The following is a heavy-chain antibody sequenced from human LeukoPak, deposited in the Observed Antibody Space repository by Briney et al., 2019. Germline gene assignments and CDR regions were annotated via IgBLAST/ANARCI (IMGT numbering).Heavy chain of an antibody. V-gene: IGHV1-69*05. CDR1: GGTYSSYA. D-gene: IGHD3-10*01. CDR2: IIPIFGTA. CDR3: ARDYGSGSYPPIWGYFDY. Sequence: SVKLSCKASGGTYSSYAISWVRQAPGQGLEWMGGIIPIFGTANYAQKFQGRVTITTDDSTSTAYMELSSLRSEDTAVYYCARDYGSGSYPPIWGYFDYWGQGTRVTVSS. J-gene: IGHJ4*02.